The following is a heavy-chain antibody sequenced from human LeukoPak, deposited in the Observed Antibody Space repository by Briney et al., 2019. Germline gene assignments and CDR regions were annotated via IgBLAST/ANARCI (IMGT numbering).Heavy chain of an antibody. V-gene: IGHV3-21*04. J-gene: IGHJ4*02. CDR3: AKPARTDYADY. CDR2: ITSSSSYI. CDR1: GFTFSTYS. Sequence: GGSLTLSCAASGFTFSTYSMTWVRQAQGKGLEWVSSITSSSSYIYYADSVKGRFTISRDNSKNTLYLQMNSLRPEDTAVYYCAKPARTDYADYWGQGTLVTVSS. D-gene: IGHD1-14*01.